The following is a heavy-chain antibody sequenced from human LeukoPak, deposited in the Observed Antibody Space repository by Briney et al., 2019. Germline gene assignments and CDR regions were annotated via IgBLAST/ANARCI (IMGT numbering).Heavy chain of an antibody. J-gene: IGHJ6*03. CDR1: GFTFSSYA. D-gene: IGHD2-2*01. CDR3: ARQSVPAAWVNYYYYYMDV. CDR2: ISGSGGST. V-gene: IGHV3-23*01. Sequence: PGGSLRLSCAASGFTFSSYAMSWVRQAPGKGLEWVSAISGSGGSTYYADPVKGRFTISRDNSKNTLYLQMNSLRAEDTAVYYCARQSVPAAWVNYYYYYMDVWGKGTTVTVSS.